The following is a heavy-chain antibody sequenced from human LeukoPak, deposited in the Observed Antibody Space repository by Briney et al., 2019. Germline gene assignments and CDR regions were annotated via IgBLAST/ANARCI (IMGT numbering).Heavy chain of an antibody. CDR1: GFTFSRDW. CDR3: ASFYYDPTGH. D-gene: IGHD3-22*01. Sequence: GGSLRLSCVASGFTFSRDWMHWVRQAPRKGLVWVSRISGDGRSTSYADSVKGRFIISRDNAKKTLYLQMNSLRAEDTAVYYCASFYYDPTGHWGQGTLVTVSS. J-gene: IGHJ4*02. CDR2: ISGDGRST. V-gene: IGHV3-74*01.